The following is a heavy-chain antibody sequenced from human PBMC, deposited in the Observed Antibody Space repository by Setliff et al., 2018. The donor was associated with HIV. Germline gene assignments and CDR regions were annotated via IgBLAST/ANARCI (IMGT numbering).Heavy chain of an antibody. V-gene: IGHV1-2*02. CDR1: GYTFTGHY. Sequence: ASVKVSCKASGYTFTGHYMHWVRQAPGQGLEWMGWINPDSGGTNLAQKFLGRVTLTRDTSISTAYMELSRLRSDDTAMYYCARGVGSSWFDSWGQGTLVTVSS. J-gene: IGHJ5*01. CDR3: ARGVGSSWFDS. CDR2: INPDSGGT. D-gene: IGHD1-26*01.